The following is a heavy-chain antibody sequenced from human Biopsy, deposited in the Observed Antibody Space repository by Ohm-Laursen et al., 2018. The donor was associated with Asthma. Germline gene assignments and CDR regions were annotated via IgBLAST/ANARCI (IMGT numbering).Heavy chain of an antibody. CDR1: GGTFNTYV. J-gene: IGHJ4*02. Sequence: SVKASCKSLGGTFNTYVIGWVRQAPGPGLDWMGGVNSVFGTTTYPQKFQDRVTITADDSTSTVYMELSSLRSEDTAVYYCARKAGSCISRTCYSLDFWGQGTLVTVSS. CDR3: ARKAGSCISRTCYSLDF. D-gene: IGHD2-2*01. CDR2: VNSVFGTT. V-gene: IGHV1-69*13.